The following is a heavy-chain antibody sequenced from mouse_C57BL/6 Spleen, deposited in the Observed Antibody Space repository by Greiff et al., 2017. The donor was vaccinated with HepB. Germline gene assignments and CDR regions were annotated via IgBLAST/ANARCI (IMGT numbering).Heavy chain of an antibody. J-gene: IGHJ4*01. V-gene: IGHV1-15*01. CDR2: IDPETGGT. Sequence: VQLQQSGAELVRPGASVTLSCKASGYTFTDYEMHWVKQTPVHGLEWIGAIDPETGGTAYNQKFKGKAILTADKSSSTAYMELRSLTSEDSAVYYCTRKGDGYYVGDYYAMDYWGQGTSVTVSS. D-gene: IGHD2-3*01. CDR3: TRKGDGYYVGDYYAMDY. CDR1: GYTFTDYE.